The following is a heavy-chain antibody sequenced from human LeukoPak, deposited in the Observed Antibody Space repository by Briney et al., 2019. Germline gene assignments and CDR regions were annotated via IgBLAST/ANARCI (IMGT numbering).Heavy chain of an antibody. CDR1: GGSVSSGSYY. CDR2: IYYSGST. J-gene: IGHJ5*02. V-gene: IGHV4-61*01. Sequence: PSETLSLTCTVSGGSVSSGSYYWSWIRQPPGKGLEWIGYIYYSGSTNYNPSLKSRVTISVDTSKNQFSLKLSSVTAADTAVYYCARRGLVTLQSHLFDPWGQGTLVTVSS. CDR3: ARRGLVTLQSHLFDP. D-gene: IGHD3/OR15-3a*01.